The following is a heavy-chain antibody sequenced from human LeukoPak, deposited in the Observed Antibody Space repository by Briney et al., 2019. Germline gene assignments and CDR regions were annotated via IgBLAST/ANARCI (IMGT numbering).Heavy chain of an antibody. J-gene: IGHJ6*02. Sequence: GGSLRLSCAASGFTFSTAWMNWVRQAPGKGLEWVANIKQDGSEKYYVDSVKGRFTISRDNAKNSLYLQMNSLRAEDTAVYYCARTQGYYYDSSGYYYGMDVWGQGTTVTVSS. D-gene: IGHD3-22*01. CDR1: GFTFSTAW. CDR2: IKQDGSEK. V-gene: IGHV3-7*01. CDR3: ARTQGYYYDSSGYYYGMDV.